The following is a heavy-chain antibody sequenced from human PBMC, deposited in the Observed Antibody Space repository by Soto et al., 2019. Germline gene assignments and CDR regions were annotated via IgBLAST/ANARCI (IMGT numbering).Heavy chain of an antibody. CDR3: AGEYSRDYSSSP. CDR2: ISSSSTI. J-gene: IGHJ5*02. CDR1: GFTFSSYS. V-gene: IGHV3-48*02. Sequence: GGSLRLSCAASGFTFSSYSMNWVRQAPGKGLEWVSYISSSSTIYYADSVKGRFTISRDNAKNSLYLQMNSLRDEDTAVYYCAGEYSRDYSSSPWGQGTLVTVSS. D-gene: IGHD6-13*01.